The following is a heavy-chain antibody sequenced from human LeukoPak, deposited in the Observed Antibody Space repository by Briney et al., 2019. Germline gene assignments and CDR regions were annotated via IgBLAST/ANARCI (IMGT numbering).Heavy chain of an antibody. J-gene: IGHJ6*02. CDR3: ARGEAAPYGDYYYGMDV. V-gene: IGHV4-4*02. CDR2: IYHSGST. D-gene: IGHD4-17*01. CDR1: GGSISSSNW. Sequence: SETLSLTCAVSGGSISSSNWWSWVRQPPGKGLEWIGEIYHSGSTNYNPSLKSRVTISVDTSKNQFSLKLSSVTAADTAVYYCARGEAAPYGDYYYGMDVWGQGTTVTVSS.